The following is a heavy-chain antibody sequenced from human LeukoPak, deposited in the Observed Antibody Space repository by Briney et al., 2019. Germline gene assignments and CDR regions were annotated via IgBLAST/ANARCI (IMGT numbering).Heavy chain of an antibody. D-gene: IGHD3-10*01. CDR1: GGSFIGNY. CDR2: INHSGST. V-gene: IGHV4-34*01. Sequence: PSETLSLTCAVYGGSFIGNYWSWIRQPPGKGLEWIGEINHSGSTNYNPSLKSRVTISMDTSKNQFSLQLSSVTAADTAVYYCARGPSYGSGSPERGVDMDVWGKGTTVTVSS. CDR3: ARGPSYGSGSPERGVDMDV. J-gene: IGHJ6*03.